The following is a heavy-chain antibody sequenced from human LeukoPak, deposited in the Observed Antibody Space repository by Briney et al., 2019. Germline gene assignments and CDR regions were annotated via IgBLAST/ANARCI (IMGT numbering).Heavy chain of an antibody. CDR3: ARDRPVCFDY. J-gene: IGHJ4*02. CDR2: ISYDGSNK. V-gene: IGHV3-30-3*01. Sequence: HPGRSLRLSCAASGFTFSSYAMHWVRQAPDKGLEWVAVISYDGSNKYYADSVKGRFTISRDNSKNTLYLQMNSLRAEDTAVYYCARDRPVCFDYWGQGTLVTVSS. D-gene: IGHD5/OR15-5a*01. CDR1: GFTFSSYA.